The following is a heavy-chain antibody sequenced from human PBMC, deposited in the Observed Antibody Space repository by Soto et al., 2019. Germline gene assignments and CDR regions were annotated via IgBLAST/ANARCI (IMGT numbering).Heavy chain of an antibody. V-gene: IGHV3-7*01. Sequence: GGSLRLSCAGSGFTFSTHWMSWLRQAPGKGLEWVAHINQDGSDKYYVDSVKGRFTISRDNTMNSLNLQMNSLRPEDTAVYYCARCCTSTRCSGWFDPWGQGAQVTVSS. CDR3: ARCCTSTRCSGWFDP. J-gene: IGHJ5*02. D-gene: IGHD2-2*01. CDR2: INQDGSDK. CDR1: GFTFSTHW.